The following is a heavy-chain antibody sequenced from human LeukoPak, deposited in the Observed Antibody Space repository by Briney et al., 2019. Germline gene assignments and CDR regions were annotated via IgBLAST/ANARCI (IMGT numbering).Heavy chain of an antibody. CDR2: IFTSGIT. D-gene: IGHD3-10*01. Sequence: PSETLSLTCTVSGGSISLYYWHWIRQPAGKGLEWIGRIFTSGITNYNPSLKSRVTMSVDTSKGQFSLALCSVTAADTAVYYCAREISGSYYNPLGYMDVWGKGTTVTVAS. V-gene: IGHV4-4*07. CDR1: GGSISLYY. CDR3: AREISGSYYNPLGYMDV. J-gene: IGHJ6*03.